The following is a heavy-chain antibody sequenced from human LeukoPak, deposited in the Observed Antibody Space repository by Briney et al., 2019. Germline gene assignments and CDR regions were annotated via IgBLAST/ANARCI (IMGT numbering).Heavy chain of an antibody. D-gene: IGHD3-9*01. CDR2: MNPDSGGT. CDR3: ARGRYDIPNAFDP. V-gene: IGHV1-2*02. J-gene: IGHJ5*02. CDR1: GYTFTDYY. Sequence: ASVKVSCKASGYTFTDYYIHWVRQAPGQGLEWMGWMNPDSGGTNYAQKFKGRVTMTRDTSINTAYMDLRRLTSDDTAVYYCARGRYDIPNAFDPWGQGSLVTVSS.